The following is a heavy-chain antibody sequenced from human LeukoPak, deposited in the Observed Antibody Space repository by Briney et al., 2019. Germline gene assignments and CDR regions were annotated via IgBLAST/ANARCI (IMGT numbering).Heavy chain of an antibody. V-gene: IGHV1-18*01. CDR3: ASTTREYYYYGMDV. D-gene: IGHD4-11*01. CDR1: GYTFTSSG. J-gene: IGHJ6*02. Sequence: ASVKVSCKASGYTFTSSGISWVRQAPGQGLEWMGWISAYNGNTNYAQKLQGRVTMTTDTSTSTAYTELRSLRSDDTAVYYCASTTREYYYYGMDVRGQGTTVTVSS. CDR2: ISAYNGNT.